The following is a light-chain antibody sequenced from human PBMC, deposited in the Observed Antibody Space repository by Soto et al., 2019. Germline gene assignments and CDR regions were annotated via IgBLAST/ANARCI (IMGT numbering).Light chain of an antibody. J-gene: IGLJ1*01. CDR2: EGS. V-gene: IGLV2-23*01. Sequence: QSVLTQPASVSGSPGQSINISYTGTSSDVGSYNLVSWYQQHPGKAPKLMIYEGSKRPSGVSNRFSGSKSGNTASLTISGLQAEDEADYYCCSYAGSTTYVFGTGTKVTV. CDR1: SSDVGSYNL. CDR3: CSYAGSTTYV.